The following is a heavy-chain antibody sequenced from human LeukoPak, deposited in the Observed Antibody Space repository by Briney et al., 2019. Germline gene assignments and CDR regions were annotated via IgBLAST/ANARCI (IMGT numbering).Heavy chain of an antibody. CDR2: KIQDGSAQ. J-gene: IGHJ4*02. Sequence: TGGSLRLSCAASGFTFSSSWMSWVRQAPGKGLEWVANKIQDGSAQYYVDSVKGRFTISRDNADNSQYLQMNSLRAEDTAVYYCAIDLFSCSSTSCYVYWGRGTLVTVSS. V-gene: IGHV3-7*01. CDR3: AIDLFSCSSTSCYVY. CDR1: GFTFSSSW. D-gene: IGHD2-2*01.